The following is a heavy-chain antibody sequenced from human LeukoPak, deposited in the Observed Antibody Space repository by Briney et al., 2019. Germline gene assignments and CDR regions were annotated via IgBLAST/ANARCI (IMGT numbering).Heavy chain of an antibody. J-gene: IGHJ4*02. CDR1: GGSISSGSYD. CDR3: ARVVEDYYDSSGFYYFDY. V-gene: IGHV4-61*02. D-gene: IGHD3-22*01. CDR2: IYTSGST. Sequence: SQTLSLTCTVSGGSISSGSYDWSWIRQPAGKGLEWIGRIYTSGSTNYNPSLKSRVTISVDTSKNQFSLKLSSVTAADTAVYYCARVVEDYYDSSGFYYFDYWGQGTLVTVSS.